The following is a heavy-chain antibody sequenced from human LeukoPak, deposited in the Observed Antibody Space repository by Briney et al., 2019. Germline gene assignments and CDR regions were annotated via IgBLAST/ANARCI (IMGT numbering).Heavy chain of an antibody. J-gene: IGHJ5*02. V-gene: IGHV3-66*02. D-gene: IGHD3-16*01. CDR2: ICSGGST. CDR3: ARDYRTGRLDP. CDR1: GFTVSSNY. Sequence: PGGSLRLSCAASGFTVSSNYMSWVRQAPGKGLEWVSVICSGGSTYYADSVKGRFTISRDNSKNTLYLQMNSLRAEDTAVYYCARDYRTGRLDPWGQGTLVTVSS.